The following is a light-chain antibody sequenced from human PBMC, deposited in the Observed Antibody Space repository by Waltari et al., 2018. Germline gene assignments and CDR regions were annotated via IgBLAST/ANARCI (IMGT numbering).Light chain of an antibody. CDR2: ADT. CDR1: NRETES. V-gene: IGLV3-21*02. J-gene: IGLJ3*02. Sequence: SSVLTQPPSVSVAPGQPATIACGGHNRETESVHWYQQKTGQAPALVVYADTDRPSGIPERFSGSKSGNMAALTISRVEAGDEADYYCQVWDSNNDHWVFGGGTKLTVL. CDR3: QVWDSNNDHWV.